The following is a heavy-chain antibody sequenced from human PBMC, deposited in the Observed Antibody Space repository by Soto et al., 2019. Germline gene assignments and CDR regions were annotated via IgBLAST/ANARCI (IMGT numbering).Heavy chain of an antibody. D-gene: IGHD6-13*01. CDR2: ISAYNGNT. CDR3: ASVGIAAIGRPHIWFEP. J-gene: IGHJ5*02. CDR1: GYTFTSYG. Sequence: GKVSCKASGYTFTSYGMIWVRQSPVQGLEWMGWISAYNGNTNYAQKLQGRVTMTTDTSTSTAYMELRSLRSDDTAVYYCASVGIAAIGRPHIWFEPWGQGTLVTVSS. V-gene: IGHV1-18*01.